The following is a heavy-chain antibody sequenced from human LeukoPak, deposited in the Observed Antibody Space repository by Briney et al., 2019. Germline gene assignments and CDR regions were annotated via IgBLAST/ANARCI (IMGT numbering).Heavy chain of an antibody. CDR2: IYYSGST. J-gene: IGHJ5*02. CDR3: ARDLRQQFRSYWFDP. Sequence: PSETLSLTCTVSGGSISSSSYYWGWIRQPPGKGLEWIGSIYYSGSTYYNPSLKSRVTISVDTSKNQFSLKLSSVTAADTAVYYCARDLRQQFRSYWFDPWGQGTLVTVSS. CDR1: GGSISSSSYY. D-gene: IGHD6-13*01. V-gene: IGHV4-39*07.